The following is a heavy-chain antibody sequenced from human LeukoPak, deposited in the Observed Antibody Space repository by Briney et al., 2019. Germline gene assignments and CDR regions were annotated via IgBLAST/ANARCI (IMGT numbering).Heavy chain of an antibody. D-gene: IGHD2-21*01. CDR3: ARALANHALDY. CDR2: INHSGST. V-gene: IGHV4-34*01. CDR1: GGSFSGYY. Sequence: PSETLSFTCAVYGGSFSGYYWSWIRQPPGKGLEWIGEINHSGSTNYNPSLKSRVTISVDTSKNQFSLKLSSVTAADTAVYYCARALANHALDYWGQGTLVTVSS. J-gene: IGHJ4*02.